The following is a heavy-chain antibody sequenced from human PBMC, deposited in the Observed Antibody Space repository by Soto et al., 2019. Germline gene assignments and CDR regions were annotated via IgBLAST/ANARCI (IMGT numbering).Heavy chain of an antibody. CDR2: ISYDGSNK. V-gene: IGHV3-30*18. CDR3: AKDGSDYGMDV. CDR1: GFTFSSYG. J-gene: IGHJ6*02. Sequence: GGSLRLSCAASGFTFSSYGMHWVRQAPGKGLEWVAVISYDGSNKYYADSVKGRFTISRDNSRNTLYLQMNSLRAEDTAVYYCAKDGSDYGMDVWGQGTTVTVSS.